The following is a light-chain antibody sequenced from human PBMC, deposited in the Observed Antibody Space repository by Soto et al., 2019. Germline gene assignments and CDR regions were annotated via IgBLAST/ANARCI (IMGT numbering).Light chain of an antibody. V-gene: IGKV3D-20*02. Sequence: ETVLTQSPGTLSFSPGGRATLSRRASQTVRSSFLAWYQQKPGQAPRLFIYDASNRATGIPARFSGSGSGTDFTLTISSLEPEDFAVYYCQQRSNWITFGQGTRLEI. CDR3: QQRSNWIT. CDR2: DAS. CDR1: QTVRSSF. J-gene: IGKJ5*01.